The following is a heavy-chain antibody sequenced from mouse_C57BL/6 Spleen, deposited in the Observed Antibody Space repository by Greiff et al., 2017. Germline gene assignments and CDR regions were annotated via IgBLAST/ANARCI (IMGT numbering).Heavy chain of an antibody. V-gene: IGHV1-72*01. CDR3: ARGAYYYGSSYFDY. CDR2: IDPNSGGT. J-gene: IGHJ2*01. D-gene: IGHD1-1*01. Sequence: QVHVKQSGAELVKPGASVKLSCKASGYTFTSYWMHWVKQRPGRGLEWIGSIDPNSGGTKYNEKFKSKATLTVDKPSSTAYMQLSSLTSEDSAVYYCARGAYYYGSSYFDYWGQGTTLTVSS. CDR1: GYTFTSYW.